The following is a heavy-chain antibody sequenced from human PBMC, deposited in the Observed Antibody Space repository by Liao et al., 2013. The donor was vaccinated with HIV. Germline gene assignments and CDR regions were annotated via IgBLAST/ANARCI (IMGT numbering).Heavy chain of an antibody. V-gene: IGHV4-34*01. CDR1: VGSFSDFY. Sequence: QEQLQQWGAGLLQPSESLSLTCAVYVGSFSDFYWSWLRQPPGKGLEWIGEVNDNGDTSYNPSLGRRVSISVDAAKNQFSLKLTSVTAADTAVYYCARGTLLTYSDWKLRYSYYLDLWGQGTLVAVSS. J-gene: IGHJ4*02. CDR3: ARGTLLTYSDWKLRYSYYLDL. CDR2: VNDNGDT. D-gene: IGHD3-22*01.